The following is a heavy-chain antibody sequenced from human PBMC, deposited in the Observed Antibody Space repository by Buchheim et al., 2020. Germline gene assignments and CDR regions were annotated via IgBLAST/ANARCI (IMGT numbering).Heavy chain of an antibody. CDR1: GFSFSTFW. CDR3: ARDVAGRSSY. V-gene: IGHV3-74*01. Sequence: EIQLVESGGGLVQTGGSLRLSCAASGFSFSTFWMHWVRQVPGKGLVWVARTNEDGSITNYADSVNGRFTISRDNAKNRLYLQMNRLRAEDAAMYYCARDVAGRSSYWGQGTL. J-gene: IGHJ4*02. CDR2: TNEDGSIT. D-gene: IGHD6-19*01.